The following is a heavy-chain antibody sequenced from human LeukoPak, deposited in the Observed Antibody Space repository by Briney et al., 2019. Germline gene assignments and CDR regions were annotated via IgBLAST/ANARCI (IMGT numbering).Heavy chain of an antibody. D-gene: IGHD2-2*01. CDR2: INGGGGST. V-gene: IGHV3-74*01. CDR3: ARFPIPAGIGENY. CDR1: GLTFSSYS. J-gene: IGHJ4*02. Sequence: QPGGSLRLSCVASGLTFSSYSMNWVRQAPGKGLVWVSRINGGGGSTTYADSVKGRFTISRDNAKNTLYLQMNSLRAEDTAVYYCARFPIPAGIGENYWGQGTLVTVSS.